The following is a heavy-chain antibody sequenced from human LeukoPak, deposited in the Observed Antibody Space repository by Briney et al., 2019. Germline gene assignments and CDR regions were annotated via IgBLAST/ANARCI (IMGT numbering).Heavy chain of an antibody. V-gene: IGHV3-30*02. CDR1: GLTLNSHG. J-gene: IGHJ4*02. CDR2: ILYDGGYK. Sequence: GGSLELSCAPPGLTLNSHGMPWFRRGPGKGPEWVPFILYDGGYKYYADSVKGRFTISRDNSKNTLFLQMNSLRTEDTAVYYCAKVQSYYGILTGDPFDYWGQGTLVTVSS. D-gene: IGHD3-9*01. CDR3: AKVQSYYGILTGDPFDY.